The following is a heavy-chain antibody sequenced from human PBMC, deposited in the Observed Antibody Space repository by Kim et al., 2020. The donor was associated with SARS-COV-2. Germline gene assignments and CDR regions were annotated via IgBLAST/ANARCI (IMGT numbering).Heavy chain of an antibody. V-gene: IGHV3-23*01. Sequence: GGSLRLSCAASGFTFSSYAMSWVRQAPGKGLEWVSAISGSGGSTYYADSVKGRFTISRDNSKNTLYLQMNSLRAEDTAVYYCAKDEPVATYYYYYGMDVWGQGTTVTVSS. CDR2: ISGSGGST. D-gene: IGHD6-19*01. J-gene: IGHJ6*02. CDR1: GFTFSSYA. CDR3: AKDEPVATYYYYYGMDV.